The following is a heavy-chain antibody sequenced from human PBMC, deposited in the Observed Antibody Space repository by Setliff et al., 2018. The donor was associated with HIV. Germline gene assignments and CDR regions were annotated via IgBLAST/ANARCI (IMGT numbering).Heavy chain of an antibody. V-gene: IGHV4-39*01. D-gene: IGHD4-17*01. Sequence: KTSETLSLTFTVSGGSISSSSYYWDWIRQPPGKSLEWVGSIFYTGSTNYRPSLESRVIVSLDTSKNQFSLKLSSVTAADTAVYYCTRRDVTTGMDSWGPGIRVTVS. J-gene: IGHJ4*02. CDR3: TRRDVTTGMDS. CDR2: IFYTGST. CDR1: GGSISSSSYY.